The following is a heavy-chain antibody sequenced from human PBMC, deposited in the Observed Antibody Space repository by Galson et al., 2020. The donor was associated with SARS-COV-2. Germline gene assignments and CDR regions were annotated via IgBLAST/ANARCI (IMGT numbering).Heavy chain of an antibody. CDR3: TRDVMGDTSMLVVS. J-gene: IGHJ4*02. V-gene: IGHV3-30*04. D-gene: IGHD5-18*01. Sequence: SLRLSCAASGFMFSTYVMNWVRQAPGKGLEWVAVISYDGSNKSYADSVKGRFTISRDISKDTLYLQMNSVRPEDTAVYYCTRDVMGDTSMLVVSWGQGTLVTVSS. CDR2: ISYDGSNK. CDR1: GFMFSTYV.